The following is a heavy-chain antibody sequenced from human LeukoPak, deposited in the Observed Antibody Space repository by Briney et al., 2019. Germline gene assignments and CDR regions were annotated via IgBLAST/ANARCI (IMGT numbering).Heavy chain of an antibody. V-gene: IGHV3-23*01. J-gene: IGHJ5*02. CDR2: ISGSGGST. CDR1: GFTFSSYA. Sequence: GGSLRLSCAASGFTFSSYAMSWVRQAPGKGLEWVSAISGSGGSTYYADSVKGRFTISRDNSKNTLYLQMNSLRAEDTAVYYCAKLGDVVPAASNWFDPWGQGTLVTVSS. D-gene: IGHD2-2*01. CDR3: AKLGDVVPAASNWFDP.